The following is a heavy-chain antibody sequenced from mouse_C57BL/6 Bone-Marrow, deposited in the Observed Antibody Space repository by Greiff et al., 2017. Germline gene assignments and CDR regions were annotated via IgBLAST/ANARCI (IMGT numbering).Heavy chain of an antibody. CDR1: GYTFTSYW. Sequence: VQLQQPGAELVMPGASVKLSCKASGYTFTSYWMHWVKQRPGQGLEWIGEIDPSDSYTNYNQKFKGKSTLTVDKSSSTAYMQLSSLTSEDSAVYSGTRRDGYSSWFAYWGQGTLVTVSA. D-gene: IGHD2-3*01. J-gene: IGHJ3*01. CDR2: IDPSDSYT. V-gene: IGHV1-69*01. CDR3: TRRDGYSSWFAY.